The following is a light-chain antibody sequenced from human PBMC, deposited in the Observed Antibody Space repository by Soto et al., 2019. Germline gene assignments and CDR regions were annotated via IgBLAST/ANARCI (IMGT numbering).Light chain of an antibody. CDR1: SSNIGNNY. J-gene: IGLJ3*02. Sequence: QSVLTQPPSVSAAPGQKVTISCSGSSSNIGNNYVSWYQQFPGTAPKLLIYENNRRPSGIPDRFSGSKSGTSATLGITGLQTGDEADYYCETWDTSLRAGVFGGGTKVTVL. CDR3: ETWDTSLRAGV. V-gene: IGLV1-51*02. CDR2: ENN.